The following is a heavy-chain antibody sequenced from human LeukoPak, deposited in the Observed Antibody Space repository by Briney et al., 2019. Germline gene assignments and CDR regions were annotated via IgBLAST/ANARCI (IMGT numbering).Heavy chain of an antibody. CDR2: IYPDDSDI. Sequence: LGESLKISCKCTGYRFSDYWIGWVRPMPGKVLQWMGVIYPDDSDIRYSPSFQGQVTISADKSIITAYLQWSSLKASDTAMYYCARHGRGSRSPNAFDFWGQGTMVSVSS. J-gene: IGHJ3*01. V-gene: IGHV5-51*01. CDR3: ARHGRGSRSPNAFDF. CDR1: GYRFSDYW. D-gene: IGHD3-10*01.